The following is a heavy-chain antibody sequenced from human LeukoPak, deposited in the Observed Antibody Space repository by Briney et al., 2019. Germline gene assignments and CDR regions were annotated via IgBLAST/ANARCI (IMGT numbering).Heavy chain of an antibody. CDR1: GFTFSSYE. V-gene: IGHV3-48*03. CDR3: AKGGYSGSSLGPDAFDI. J-gene: IGHJ3*02. D-gene: IGHD1-26*01. CDR2: ISSSGSTI. Sequence: GGSLRLSCAASGFTFSSYEMNWVRQAPGKGLEWVSYISSSGSTIYYADSVKGRFTISRDNAKNSLYLQMNSLRAEDTAVYYCAKGGYSGSSLGPDAFDIWGQGTMVTVSS.